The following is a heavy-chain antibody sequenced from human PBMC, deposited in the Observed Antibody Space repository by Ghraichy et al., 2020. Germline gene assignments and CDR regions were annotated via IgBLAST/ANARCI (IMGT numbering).Heavy chain of an antibody. CDR3: AKGIAVTGGYFQH. V-gene: IGHV3-23*01. CDR1: GFSFSSYA. D-gene: IGHD6-13*01. Sequence: GGSLRLSCAASGFSFSSYALSWVRQAPGKGLEWVSAITGNSENTYYAGSVKGRFTISRDNSKNTVYLQVNSLRAEDTAVYYCAKGIAVTGGYFQHWGQGTLVTVSS. J-gene: IGHJ1*01. CDR2: ITGNSENT.